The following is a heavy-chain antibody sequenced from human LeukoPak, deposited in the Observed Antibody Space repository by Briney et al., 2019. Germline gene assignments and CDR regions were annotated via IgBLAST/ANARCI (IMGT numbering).Heavy chain of an antibody. CDR1: GFTFSSYA. J-gene: IGHJ5*02. CDR2: ISSNGGST. Sequence: PGGSLRLSCAASGFTFSSYAMHWVRQAPGEGLEYVSAISSNGGSTYYANSVKGRFTISRDNSKNTLYLQMGSLRAEDMAVYYCARDLARGPWGQGTLVTVSS. V-gene: IGHV3-64*01. CDR3: ARDLARGP.